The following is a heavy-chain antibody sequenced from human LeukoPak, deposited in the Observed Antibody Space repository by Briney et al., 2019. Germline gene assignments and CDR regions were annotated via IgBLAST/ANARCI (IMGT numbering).Heavy chain of an antibody. J-gene: IGHJ4*02. V-gene: IGHV3-48*04. CDR2: ISSSSTTI. Sequence: GGSLRLSCAASGFTFSSYGMSWVRQAPGKGLEWVSYISSSSTTIYYADSVKGRFTISRDNAKNSLYLQMNSLRAEDTAVYYCARASDYYGSGSYNLDYWGQGTLVTVSS. CDR3: ARASDYYGSGSYNLDY. CDR1: GFTFSSYG. D-gene: IGHD3-10*01.